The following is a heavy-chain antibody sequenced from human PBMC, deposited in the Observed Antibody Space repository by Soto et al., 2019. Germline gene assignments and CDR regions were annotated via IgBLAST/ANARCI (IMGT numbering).Heavy chain of an antibody. CDR3: ARDRMYRGYDEPPYHYHGVGV. V-gene: IGHV1-46*01. J-gene: IGHJ6*02. Sequence: GASVKVSCKASGYTFTSYYMHWVRQAPGQGLEWMGIINPSGGSTSYAQKFQGRVTMTRDTSTRTVYMELSSLRSEDTAVYYCARDRMYRGYDEPPYHYHGVGVWGQGTTVTVSS. CDR2: INPSGGST. CDR1: GYTFTSYY. D-gene: IGHD5-12*01.